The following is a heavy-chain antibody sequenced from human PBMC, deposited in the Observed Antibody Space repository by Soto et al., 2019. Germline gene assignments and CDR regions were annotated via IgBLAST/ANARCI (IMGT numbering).Heavy chain of an antibody. CDR2: ISYDGSNK. CDR3: ASLYYYDSSGYPFDD. V-gene: IGHV3-30-3*01. CDR1: GFTFSSYA. Sequence: GGSLRLSCAASGFTFSSYAMHWVRQAPGKGLERVAVISYDGSNKYYADSVKGRFTISRDNSKNTLYLQMNSLRAEDAAVYYCASLYYYDSSGYPFDDWGQGXLVTVYS. J-gene: IGHJ4*02. D-gene: IGHD3-22*01.